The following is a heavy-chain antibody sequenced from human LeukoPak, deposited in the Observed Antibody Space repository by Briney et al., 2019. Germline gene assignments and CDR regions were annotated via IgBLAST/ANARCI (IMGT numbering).Heavy chain of an antibody. V-gene: IGHV3-23*01. CDR2: ISGSGGST. CDR3: AKDLTMIVVVTTTSRGDY. D-gene: IGHD3-22*01. Sequence: GGSLRFSCAASGFTFSSYAMSWVRQAPGKGLEWVSAISGSGGSTYYADSVKGRFTISRDNSKNTLYLQMNSLRAEDTAVYYCAKDLTMIVVVTTTSRGDYWGQGTLVTVSS. CDR1: GFTFSSYA. J-gene: IGHJ4*02.